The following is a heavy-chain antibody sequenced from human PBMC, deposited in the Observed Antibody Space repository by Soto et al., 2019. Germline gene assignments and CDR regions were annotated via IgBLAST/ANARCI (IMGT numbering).Heavy chain of an antibody. Sequence: SETLSLTCTVSGGSISSSSYFWGWIRQPPGKGLEWIGNIYYSGSTYYNPSLKSRVTISVDTSKNQFSLKLSSVTAADTAVYYCSSRGYCSGGDRYSGRDWGQGTLVTVSS. CDR3: SSRGYCSGGDRYSGRD. D-gene: IGHD2-15*01. CDR1: GGSISSSSYF. V-gene: IGHV4-39*01. CDR2: IYYSGST. J-gene: IGHJ4*02.